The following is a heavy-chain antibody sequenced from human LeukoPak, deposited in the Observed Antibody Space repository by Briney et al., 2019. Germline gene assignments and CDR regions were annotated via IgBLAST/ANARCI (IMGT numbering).Heavy chain of an antibody. V-gene: IGHV3-13*01. Sequence: GGSLRLSCAASGFTFSSYDMHWVRQATGKGLEWVSAIGTAGDTYYPGSVKGRFTISRENAKNSLYLQMNSLRAEDTAVYYCAKCSGGSCTLNWFDPWGQGTLVTVSS. CDR3: AKCSGGSCTLNWFDP. CDR2: IGTAGDT. CDR1: GFTFSSYD. J-gene: IGHJ5*02. D-gene: IGHD2-15*01.